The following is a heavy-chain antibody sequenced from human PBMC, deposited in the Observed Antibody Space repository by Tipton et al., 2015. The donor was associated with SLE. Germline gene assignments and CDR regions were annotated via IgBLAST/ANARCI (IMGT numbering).Heavy chain of an antibody. CDR2: IYYSGST. CDR1: GGSISSGGYY. D-gene: IGHD6-13*01. J-gene: IGHJ4*02. CDR3: ARGAIAAAVDY. Sequence: TLSLTCTVSGGSISSGGYYWSWIRQHPGKGLEWIGYIYYSGSTYYNPSLKSRVTISVDTSKNQFSLKLSSVTAAHTAVYYCARGAIAAAVDYWGQGTLVTVSS. V-gene: IGHV4-31*03.